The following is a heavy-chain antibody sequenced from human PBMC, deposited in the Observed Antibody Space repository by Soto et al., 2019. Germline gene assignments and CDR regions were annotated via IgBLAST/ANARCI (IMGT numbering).Heavy chain of an antibody. V-gene: IGHV4-39*01. J-gene: IGHJ4*02. CDR1: GASVSSSHY. CDR3: ARLYNTGAFFDY. Sequence: QLQLQESGPGLVKSSETLSLTCSVSGASVSSSHYWGWIRQPPGKGLEWIGSVSYSGSPYYSPSFKSRITISVDTSNNQFSLRVRSVTATDTAVYFCARLYNTGAFFDYWGQGKLVTVSS. CDR2: VSYSGSP. D-gene: IGHD1-20*01.